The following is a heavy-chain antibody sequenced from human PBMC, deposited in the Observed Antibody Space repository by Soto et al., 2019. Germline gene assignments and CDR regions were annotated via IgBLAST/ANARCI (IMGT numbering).Heavy chain of an antibody. J-gene: IGHJ6*02. CDR1: AFTLSGYL. V-gene: IGHV3-7*01. D-gene: IGHD6-19*01. CDR3: ARVGRRSSGWYYYGMDV. Sequence: GGSLRLSCAASAFTLSGYLMSWVRQAPGKGLEWVANIKQDGSEKYYVDSVNGRFTISRDNAKNSLYLQMNSLRAEDTAVYYCARVGRRSSGWYYYGMDVWGQGTTVTVS. CDR2: IKQDGSEK.